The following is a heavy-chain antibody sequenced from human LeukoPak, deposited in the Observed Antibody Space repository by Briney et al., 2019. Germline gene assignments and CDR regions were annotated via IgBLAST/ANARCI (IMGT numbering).Heavy chain of an antibody. CDR1: GFTFSSYA. CDR2: ISGSGGST. D-gene: IGHD2-2*01. V-gene: IGHV3-23*01. J-gene: IGHJ4*02. CDR3: AKDEFVVGACSSTSCLASLPFFDC. Sequence: GGSLRLSCAASGFTFSSYAMSWVRQAPGKGLEWVSAISGSGGSTYYADSVKGRFTISRDNSKNTLYLQVNSLRAEDTAVYYCAKDEFVVGACSSTSCLASLPFFDCWGQGTLVSVSS.